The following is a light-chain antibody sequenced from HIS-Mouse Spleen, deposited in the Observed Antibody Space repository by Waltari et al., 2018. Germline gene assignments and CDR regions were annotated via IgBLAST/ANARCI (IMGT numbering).Light chain of an antibody. CDR2: SNN. J-gene: IGLJ1*01. Sequence: QSVLTQPPSASGTHGQRVTIPCSGSSSNIRSNPVNWYPQLPGTAPKLLIYSNNQRPSGVPDRFSGSKSGTSASLAISGLQSEDEADYYCAAWDDSLNGYVFGTGTKVTVL. V-gene: IGLV1-44*01. CDR1: SSNIRSNP. CDR3: AAWDDSLNGYV.